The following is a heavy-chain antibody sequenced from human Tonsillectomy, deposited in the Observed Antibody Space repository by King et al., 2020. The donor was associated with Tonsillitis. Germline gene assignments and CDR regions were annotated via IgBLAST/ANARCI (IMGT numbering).Heavy chain of an antibody. Sequence: VQLQESGPGLVKPSQTLSLTCTVSGGSISSGSYYWSWIRQPAGKGLEWIGRIYTSGSTNYNPSLESRVTMSVDTSKNQFSLKLSSVTAADTAVYYCARDQWFGELSSIWFDPWGQGTLVTVSS. CDR1: GGSISSGSYY. J-gene: IGHJ5*02. CDR2: IYTSGST. V-gene: IGHV4-61*02. D-gene: IGHD3-10*01. CDR3: ARDQWFGELSSIWFDP.